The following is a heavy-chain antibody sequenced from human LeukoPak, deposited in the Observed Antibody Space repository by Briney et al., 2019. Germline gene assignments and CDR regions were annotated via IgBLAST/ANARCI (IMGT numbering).Heavy chain of an antibody. CDR3: AKDLGVSGYGFDY. V-gene: IGHV3-30*18. J-gene: IGHJ4*02. D-gene: IGHD5-12*01. CDR1: GFTFSSYG. Sequence: GRSLRLSCAASGFTFSSYGMHWVRQAPGKGLEWVAVISYDGSNKYYADSVKGRFTISRDNSKNTLYLQMNSLRAEDTAVYYCAKDLGVSGYGFDYWGQGTLVTVSS. CDR2: ISYDGSNK.